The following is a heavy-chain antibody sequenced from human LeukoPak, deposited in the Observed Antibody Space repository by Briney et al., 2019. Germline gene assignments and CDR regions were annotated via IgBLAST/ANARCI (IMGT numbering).Heavy chain of an antibody. V-gene: IGHV3-7*01. CDR1: GFTFSSYW. CDR3: ARDSPYYYYMDV. J-gene: IGHJ6*03. Sequence: SLRLSCAASGFTFSSYWMSWVRQAPGKGLEWVANIKQDGSEKYYVDSVKGRFTISRDNAKNSLYLQMNSPRAEDTAVYYCARDSPYYYYMDVWGKGTTVTVSS. CDR2: IKQDGSEK.